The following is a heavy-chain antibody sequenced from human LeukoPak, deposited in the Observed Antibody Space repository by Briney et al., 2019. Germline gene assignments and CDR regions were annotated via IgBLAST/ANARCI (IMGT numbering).Heavy chain of an antibody. CDR2: INPNSGGT. Sequence: GASVKVSCKASGYTFTGYYMHWVRQAPGQGLEWMGWINPNSGGTNYAQKFQGRVTMTRDTSISTAYMELRRLRSDDTAVYYCASGFMITFGGVIVIFRDWGQGTLVTVSS. J-gene: IGHJ4*02. CDR1: GYTFTGYY. V-gene: IGHV1-2*02. D-gene: IGHD3-16*02. CDR3: ASGFMITFGGVIVIFRD.